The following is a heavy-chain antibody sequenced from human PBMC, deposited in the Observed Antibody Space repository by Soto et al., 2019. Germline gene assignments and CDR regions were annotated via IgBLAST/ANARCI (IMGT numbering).Heavy chain of an antibody. V-gene: IGHV1-18*01. D-gene: IGHD1-20*01. CDR3: ARVSRDTLITGAFDC. CDR1: GYTFSRHG. Sequence: QVRLVQSGAEMKKPGASVKVSCKASGYTFSRHGISWVRQAPGQGLEWLGWITLYNGNTNYAQNFKGRVTMTADTSTTTAYMELTSLRSDDTAVYYCARVSRDTLITGAFDCWGQGALVTVSS. J-gene: IGHJ4*02. CDR2: ITLYNGNT.